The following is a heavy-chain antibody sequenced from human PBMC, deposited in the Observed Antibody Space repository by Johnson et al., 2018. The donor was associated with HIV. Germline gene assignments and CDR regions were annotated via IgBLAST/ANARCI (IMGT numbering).Heavy chain of an antibody. CDR2: IRYDGTKK. D-gene: IGHD6-13*01. CDR1: GFTFSSYG. J-gene: IGHJ3*02. V-gene: IGHV3-30*02. CDR3: ARELGYSSSNDAFDI. Sequence: QVLLVESGGGVVQPGGSLRLSCAASGFTFSSYGMHWVRQAPGKGLEWVAFIRYDGTKKYYADSVKGRFTISRDNSNNMLYLQMDSLRAEDTAVYYCARELGYSSSNDAFDIWGQGTMVTVSS.